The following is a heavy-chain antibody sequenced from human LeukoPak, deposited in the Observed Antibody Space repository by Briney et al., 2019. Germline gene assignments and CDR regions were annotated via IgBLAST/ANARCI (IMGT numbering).Heavy chain of an antibody. Sequence: SVKVSCKASGGTFSSYAISWVRQAPGQGLEWMGGIIPIFGTANYAQKFQSRVTITTDESTSTAYMELSSLRSEDTAVYYCARARGYSGYDWVGYFDYWGQGTLVTVSS. J-gene: IGHJ4*02. CDR1: GGTFSSYA. CDR3: ARARGYSGYDWVGYFDY. CDR2: IIPIFGTA. D-gene: IGHD5-12*01. V-gene: IGHV1-69*05.